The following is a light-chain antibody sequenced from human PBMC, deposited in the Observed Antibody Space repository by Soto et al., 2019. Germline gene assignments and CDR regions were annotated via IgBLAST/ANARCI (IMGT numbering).Light chain of an antibody. J-gene: IGKJ5*01. CDR1: QSVSSR. V-gene: IGKV3-15*01. Sequence: EIVLTKSPAPLSVSPGEGATFSCRASQSVSSRLAWYQHKPGQAPRLLFYDASTRATGIPARFSGSGSGTEFTLTISSLQSEDFAVYYCQHYHGCPITFGQGTGLEIK. CDR3: QHYHGCPIT. CDR2: DAS.